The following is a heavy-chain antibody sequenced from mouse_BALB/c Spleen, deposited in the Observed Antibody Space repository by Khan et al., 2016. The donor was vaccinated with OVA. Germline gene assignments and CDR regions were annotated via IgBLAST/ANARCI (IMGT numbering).Heavy chain of an antibody. J-gene: IGHJ3*01. Sequence: EVELVESGGDLVKPGGSPKLSCAASGFTFSSYGMSWVRQTPDKRLAWVATISSAGTYTYYPDSVKGRFTISRNNAKNTLYLQMSSLKSEDTAMYYGASHLTGSFAYWGQGTLVTVSA. CDR3: ASHLTGSFAY. CDR1: GFTFSSYG. V-gene: IGHV5-6*01. CDR2: ISSAGTYT. D-gene: IGHD4-1*01.